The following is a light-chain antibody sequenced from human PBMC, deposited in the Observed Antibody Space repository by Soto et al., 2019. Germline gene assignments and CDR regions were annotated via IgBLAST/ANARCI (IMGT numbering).Light chain of an antibody. CDR3: ISYTGSSTSYV. Sequence: QSVLTQPASVSGSPGQSITISCSGTSSDVGSYNHVAWYQQFPGKTPKLIIYEVTYRPSGVSHRFSASKSGNTASLTISGLRAEDEADYYCISYTGSSTSYVFGTGTKLTVL. J-gene: IGLJ1*01. CDR1: SSDVGSYNH. V-gene: IGLV2-14*01. CDR2: EVT.